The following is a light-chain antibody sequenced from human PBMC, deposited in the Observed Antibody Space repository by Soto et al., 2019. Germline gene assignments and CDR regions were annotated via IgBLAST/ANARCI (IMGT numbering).Light chain of an antibody. V-gene: IGKV3-11*01. CDR1: QSVSSY. CDR2: DAS. CDR3: QQRSNWPPYT. Sequence: EIVLTQSPATLSLSPGERATLSCRASQSVSSYLAWHPQKPGQAPRLLIYDASNRATGIPARFSGSGSGTDVTLTISSLEPEDFAVYYGQQRSNWPPYTFGQGTKLEIK. J-gene: IGKJ2*01.